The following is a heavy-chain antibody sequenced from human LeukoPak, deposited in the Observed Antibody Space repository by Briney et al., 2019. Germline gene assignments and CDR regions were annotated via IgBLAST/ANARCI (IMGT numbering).Heavy chain of an antibody. J-gene: IGHJ2*01. CDR1: GYSLYAGYY. V-gene: IGHV4-38-2*02. CDR2: VSYTVDS. CDR3: ARERPTGTQRGYFDL. D-gene: IGHD1-1*01. Sequence: SETLSLTCIVSGYSLYAGYYGGWIRQSPGNGLEWIDDVSYTVDSHYNPTLMSLVTIPLQTSMMHFSPNLHPLTAPSPPLLYCARERPTGTQRGYFDLWGRGTLVTVSS.